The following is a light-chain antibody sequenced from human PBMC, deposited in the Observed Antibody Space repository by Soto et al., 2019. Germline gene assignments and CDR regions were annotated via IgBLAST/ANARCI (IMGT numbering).Light chain of an antibody. J-gene: IGKJ5*01. CDR1: QSVRRY. V-gene: IGKV3-11*01. Sequence: ELVLTQSPATLSLSPGERATLSCGASQSVRRYLAWYQQKPGQAPRLLIYYASTRATGIPARFSGSGSETDFTLTITSLEPEDFAVYYCQQRNNWPPITFGQGTRLEI. CDR3: QQRNNWPPIT. CDR2: YAS.